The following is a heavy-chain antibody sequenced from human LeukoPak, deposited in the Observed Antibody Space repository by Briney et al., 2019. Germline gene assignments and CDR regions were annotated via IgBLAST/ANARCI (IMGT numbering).Heavy chain of an antibody. V-gene: IGHV3-23*01. CDR1: GFTFSSYA. Sequence: PGGSLRLSCAASGFTFSSYAMSWVRQAPGKGLEWVSSINASGGRTYYADSVKGRFTISRDNSKNTLYLQMNSLRAEDTATYYCAKVGGTQVYWGQGTLVTVSS. CDR2: INASGGRT. J-gene: IGHJ4*02. D-gene: IGHD1-26*01. CDR3: AKVGGTQVY.